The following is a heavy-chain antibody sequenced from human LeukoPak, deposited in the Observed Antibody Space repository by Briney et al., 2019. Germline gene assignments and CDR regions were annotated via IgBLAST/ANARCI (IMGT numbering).Heavy chain of an antibody. V-gene: IGHV3-9*01. CDR3: AKDIRAVVPAALDY. CDR2: ISWNSGSI. CDR1: GFGFSSYA. Sequence: GGSLRLSCAASGFGFSSYAMSWVRQAPGKGLEWVSGISWNSGSIGYADSVKGRFTISRDNAKNSLYLQMNSLRAEGTALYYCAKDIRAVVPAALDYWGQGTLVTVSS. D-gene: IGHD2-2*01. J-gene: IGHJ4*02.